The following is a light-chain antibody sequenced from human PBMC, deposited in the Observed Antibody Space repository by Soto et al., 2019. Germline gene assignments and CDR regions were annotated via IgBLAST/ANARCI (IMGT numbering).Light chain of an antibody. CDR2: DVT. Sequence: QSAPTQPCSVSGAPRPSVTISPPGTRRKVGGYNYVSWYQQHPVKAPKLMIYDVTNRPSGVSDRFSGSKSGNTASLTISGLQAEDEADYYCSSYTSSSTPYVFGTGTKVDVL. V-gene: IGLV2-14*01. J-gene: IGLJ1*01. CDR3: SSYTSSSTPYV. CDR1: RRKVGGYNY.